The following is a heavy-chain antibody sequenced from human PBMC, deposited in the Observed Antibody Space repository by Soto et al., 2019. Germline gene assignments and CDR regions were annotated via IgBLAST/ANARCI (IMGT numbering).Heavy chain of an antibody. Sequence: ASVKVSCKASGYSFTGYFIHWVRQAPGQGLEWMGWINPSTGVTNYAQRSKGRVTMTRDTSITTAYVDLTSLTSDDTAVYYCAREGPDPWFDPWGQGTLVTVSS. CDR1: GYSFTGYF. CDR2: INPSTGVT. J-gene: IGHJ5*02. V-gene: IGHV1-2*02. CDR3: AREGPDPWFDP.